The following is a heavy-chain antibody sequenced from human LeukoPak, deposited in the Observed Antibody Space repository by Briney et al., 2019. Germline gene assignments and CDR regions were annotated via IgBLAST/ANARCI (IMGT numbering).Heavy chain of an antibody. CDR3: ARDLWNFYDSSGYYRDFDY. CDR1: GFSFISYG. J-gene: IGHJ4*02. Sequence: ASVKVSCKASGFSFISYGFSWVRQAPGQGLEWMGWIGGYDGDRHYAQQFQGRVTITTDTSTSTAYMELRSLRSDDTAVYYCARDLWNFYDSSGYYRDFDYWGQGALVTVSS. CDR2: IGGYDGDR. D-gene: IGHD3-22*01. V-gene: IGHV1-18*01.